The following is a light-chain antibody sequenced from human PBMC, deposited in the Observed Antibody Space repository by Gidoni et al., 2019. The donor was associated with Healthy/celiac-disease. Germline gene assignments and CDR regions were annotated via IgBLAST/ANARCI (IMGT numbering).Light chain of an antibody. CDR1: QSISSW. CDR3: QQSTT. CDR2: DAS. V-gene: IGKV1-5*01. J-gene: IGKJ1*01. Sequence: IQMTQSPSTLSASEGDRVTFTCRASQSISSWLAWYQQKPGKAPKPLIYDASSLESGVPARFSGSGSGTKFTLTISRLQPDDFANYDSQQSTTFGQGTKVEIK.